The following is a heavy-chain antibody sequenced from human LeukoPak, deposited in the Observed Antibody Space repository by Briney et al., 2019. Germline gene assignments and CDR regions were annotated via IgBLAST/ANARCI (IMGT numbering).Heavy chain of an antibody. V-gene: IGHV3-7*03. CDR1: GFTFSSYW. CDR2: INQDESET. D-gene: IGHD2-2*01. Sequence: PGGSLRLSCAASGFTFSSYWMSWVRQAPGQGLEWVANINQDESETNYVDSVQGRFTISRDNAKKALFLQMNSLRTEGTAVYYCARKLAPVFDYWGQGTLVTVSS. CDR3: ARKLAPVFDY. J-gene: IGHJ4*02.